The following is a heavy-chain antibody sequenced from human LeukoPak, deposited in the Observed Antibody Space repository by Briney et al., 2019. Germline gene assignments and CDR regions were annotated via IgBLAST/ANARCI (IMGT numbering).Heavy chain of an antibody. CDR1: GGSISSYY. CDR2: IYTSGST. CDR3: ARDNTAVVPAALDYFDY. J-gene: IGHJ4*02. D-gene: IGHD2-2*01. Sequence: SETLSLTCTVSGGSISSYYWSWIRQPAGKGLEWIGRIYTSGSTNYIPSLKSRVTMSVDTSKNQFSLKLSSVTAADTAVYYCARDNTAVVPAALDYFDYWGQGTLVTVSS. V-gene: IGHV4-4*07.